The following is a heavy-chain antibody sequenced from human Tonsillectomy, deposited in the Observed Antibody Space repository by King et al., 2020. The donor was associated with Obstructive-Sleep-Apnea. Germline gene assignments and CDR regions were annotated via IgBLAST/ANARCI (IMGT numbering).Heavy chain of an antibody. CDR2: ISSSSSYT. J-gene: IGHJ3*02. D-gene: IGHD3-22*01. V-gene: IGHV3-11*06. CDR3: ARDGDYYDSSGYQKGSQNAFDI. Sequence: VQLVESGGGLVKPGGSLRLSCAASGFTFSDYYMSWIRQAPGKGLEWVSYISSSSSYTNYADSVKGRFTISRDNAKNSLYLQMNSLRAEDTAVYYCARDGDYYDSSGYQKGSQNAFDIWGQGTMVTVSS. CDR1: GFTFSDYY.